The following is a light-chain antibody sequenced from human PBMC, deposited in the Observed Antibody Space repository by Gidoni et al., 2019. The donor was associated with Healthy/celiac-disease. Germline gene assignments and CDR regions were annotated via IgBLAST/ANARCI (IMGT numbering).Light chain of an antibody. Sequence: SELTHDSAVSVSLGQTVRITCQGGSLRSHSASRYQQKPGQAPVLVIYGKDNRPSGIPDRFSGASSGSTAALTRTGAQAEDEADYYCNARESSGNQLGVFGGGTKLTGL. V-gene: IGLV3-19*01. CDR3: NARESSGNQLGV. CDR1: SLRSHS. CDR2: GKD. J-gene: IGLJ2*01.